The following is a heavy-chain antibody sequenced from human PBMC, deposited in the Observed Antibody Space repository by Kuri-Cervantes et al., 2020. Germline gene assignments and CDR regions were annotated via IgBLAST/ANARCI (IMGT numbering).Heavy chain of an antibody. J-gene: IGHJ4*02. CDR2: INPNSGGT. V-gene: IGHV1-2*02. Sequence: ASVKVSCKASGYTFTGYYMHWVRQAPGQGLEWMGWINPNSGGTNCAQKFQGRVTMTRDTSTSTAYMELSRLRSDDTAVYYCAREFPLHSSGYSRWGQGTLVTVSS. CDR3: AREFPLHSSGYSR. CDR1: GYTFTGYY. D-gene: IGHD3-22*01.